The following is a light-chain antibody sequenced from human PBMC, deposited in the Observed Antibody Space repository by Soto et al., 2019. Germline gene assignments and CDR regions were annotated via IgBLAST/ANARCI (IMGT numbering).Light chain of an antibody. Sequence: LTQPPSSSVTPGQMVTISCSGSSSNIGSNTVNWYQQLPGTAPKLLIYSNNQRPSGVPDRFSGSKSGTSASLAISGLQSEDEADYYCAAWDVSMHGFYVFGTGTKVTV. CDR1: SSNIGSNT. V-gene: IGLV1-44*01. CDR2: SNN. J-gene: IGLJ1*01. CDR3: AAWDVSMHGFYV.